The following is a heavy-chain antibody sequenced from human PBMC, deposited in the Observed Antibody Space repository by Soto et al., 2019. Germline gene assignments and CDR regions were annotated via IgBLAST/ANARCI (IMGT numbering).Heavy chain of an antibody. CDR1: GFTFSSYG. CDR2: IXXXASXX. D-gene: IGHD5-12*01. Sequence: GXSLRLSCEVSGFTFSSYGMHWVRQAPGXXXXXXXXIXXXASXXYYXXXXXXXLXXXXXXXKNTLYLQVKSMTAEDTAVYFCARALRIDYWGQGTMVTVYS. V-gene: IGHV3-33*01. J-gene: IGHJ4*02. CDR3: ARALRIDY.